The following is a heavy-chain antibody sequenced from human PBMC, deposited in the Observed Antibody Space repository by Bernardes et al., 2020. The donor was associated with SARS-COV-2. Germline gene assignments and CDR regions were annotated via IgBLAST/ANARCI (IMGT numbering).Heavy chain of an antibody. Sequence: SVKVSCKASGGTFSNSAFSWVRQAPGQGLEWMGRIIPVFRTADYAQRFQDRVTITADESTNTVYMDLSSLRSEDTAVYYCARMSGHCRGASCYPGQYYFDSWGQGTLVTVS. CDR1: GGTFSNSA. CDR2: IIPVFRTA. CDR3: ARMSGHCRGASCYPGQYYFDS. J-gene: IGHJ4*02. V-gene: IGHV1-69*13. D-gene: IGHD2-15*01.